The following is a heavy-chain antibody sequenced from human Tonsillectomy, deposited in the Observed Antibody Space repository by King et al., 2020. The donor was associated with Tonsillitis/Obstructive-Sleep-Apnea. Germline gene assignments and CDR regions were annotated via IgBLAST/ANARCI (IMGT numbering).Heavy chain of an antibody. J-gene: IGHJ6*02. CDR1: GGSISSSTYY. D-gene: IGHD6-13*01. CDR3: ARQGGRSSWDGYYYYAMDV. V-gene: IGHV4-39*01. Sequence: LQLQESGPGLVKPSETLSLTCTVSGGSISSSTYYWGWIRQPPGKGLEWIGGIYYTGSTYYNPSLMSRVTISVDTSKNQFSLKLSSVTAADTAVFYCARQGGRSSWDGYYYYAMDVWGQGTTVTVSS. CDR2: IYYTGST.